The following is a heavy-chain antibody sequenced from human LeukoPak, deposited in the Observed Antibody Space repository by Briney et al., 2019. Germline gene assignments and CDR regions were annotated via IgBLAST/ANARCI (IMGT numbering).Heavy chain of an antibody. CDR3: ATYKNLPHTLFFDF. V-gene: IGHV3-7*02. CDR1: GFTFRNYW. Sequence: QPGRSLRLSCTASGFTFRNYWMNWVRQAPGKGLEWVANINEDGSEKNYVDSVKGRFTTSRDNARNSLSLQMNSLRSEDTAVYYCATYKNLPHTLFFDFWGQGALVTVSA. D-gene: IGHD1-1*01. CDR2: INEDGSEK. J-gene: IGHJ4*02.